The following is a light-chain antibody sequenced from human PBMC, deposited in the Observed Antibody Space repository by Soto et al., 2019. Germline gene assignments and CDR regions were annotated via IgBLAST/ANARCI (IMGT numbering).Light chain of an antibody. CDR1: QSVSSN. V-gene: IGKV3-15*01. J-gene: IGKJ1*01. CDR3: HQYNFSPT. Sequence: EIVMTQSPATLSVSPGERATLSCRASQSVSSNLAWYQQKPGQSPRLLIYGTSTRATGIPARFSGSGSGTEFTLTISSLQSEDFAVYYCHQYNFSPTFGQGTKVEIK. CDR2: GTS.